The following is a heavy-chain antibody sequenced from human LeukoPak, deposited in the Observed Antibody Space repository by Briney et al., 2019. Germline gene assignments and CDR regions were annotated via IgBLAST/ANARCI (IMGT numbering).Heavy chain of an antibody. CDR3: AKGSEVAATYNWFDP. D-gene: IGHD2-15*01. CDR1: GFNFGTSA. V-gene: IGHV3-23*01. J-gene: IGHJ5*02. CDR2: IITTASRT. Sequence: GGSLRLSCAASGFNFGTSAMSWVRQAPGRGLEWVSTIITTASRTFYADSVKGRFTISRDNSNNILYLQMNSLRADDTAVYYCAKGSEVAATYNWFDPWGQGTLVTVSS.